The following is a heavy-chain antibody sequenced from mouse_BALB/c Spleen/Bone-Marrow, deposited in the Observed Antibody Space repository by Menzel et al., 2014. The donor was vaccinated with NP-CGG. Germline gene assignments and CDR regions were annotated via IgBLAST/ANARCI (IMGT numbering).Heavy chain of an antibody. D-gene: IGHD2-3*01. CDR3: TRSDGYYVPHWYFDV. J-gene: IGHJ1*01. V-gene: IGHV1S81*02. Sequence: QVQLQQSGAELVKPGASVKLSCKASGYTFTSYYMYWVKQRPGQGLEWIGEINPSNGGTNFNEKFKSKATLTVDKSSSTAYTQLSSLTSEDSAVYYCTRSDGYYVPHWYFDVWGAGTTDTVSS. CDR1: GYTFTSYY. CDR2: INPSNGGT.